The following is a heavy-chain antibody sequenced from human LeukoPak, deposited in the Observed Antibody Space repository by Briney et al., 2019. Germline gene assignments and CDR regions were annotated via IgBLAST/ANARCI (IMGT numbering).Heavy chain of an antibody. CDR2: IKGDESAR. J-gene: IGHJ4*02. CDR3: ARDVGGSLVF. Sequence: PGGSLRLSCEASGFTFSTYWMAWVRQAPGKGLEWVANIKGDESARHQADSVKGRFTISRDNAKKSVYLQMSSLRGEDTAVYYCARDVGGSLVFWGQGTLVTVSS. CDR1: GFTFSTYW. V-gene: IGHV3-7*01. D-gene: IGHD1-26*01.